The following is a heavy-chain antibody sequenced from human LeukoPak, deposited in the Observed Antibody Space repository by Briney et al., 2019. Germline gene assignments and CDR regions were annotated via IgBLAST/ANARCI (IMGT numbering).Heavy chain of an antibody. D-gene: IGHD4-23*01. CDR3: ARDFGGTLKTALDY. Sequence: GGSLRLSCVASGLTFSSYAMNWVRQAPGKGLEWVSSIANSIIHIYYADSVKGRFTISRDNAKNSLYLQMDSLRAEDTAVYYCARDFGGTLKTALDYWGQGTLVTVSS. V-gene: IGHV3-21*01. CDR2: IANSIIHI. J-gene: IGHJ4*02. CDR1: GLTFSSYA.